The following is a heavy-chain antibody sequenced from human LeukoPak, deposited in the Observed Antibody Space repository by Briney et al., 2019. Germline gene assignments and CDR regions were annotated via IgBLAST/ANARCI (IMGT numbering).Heavy chain of an antibody. J-gene: IGHJ3*02. V-gene: IGHV1-2*02. D-gene: IGHD3-16*01. CDR1: GYNFNGYY. Sequence: ASVKVSCKASGYNFNGYYMHWVRQAPGQGLEWMGWINPSIGGTNYAQKFQGRVTMTRDTSISTVYMELSRLRSDDTAVYFCARGGLPYDAFDIWGQGTMVTVSS. CDR2: INPSIGGT. CDR3: ARGGLPYDAFDI.